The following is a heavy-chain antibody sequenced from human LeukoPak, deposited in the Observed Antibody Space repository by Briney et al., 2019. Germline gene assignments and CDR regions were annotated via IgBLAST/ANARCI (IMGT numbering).Heavy chain of an antibody. J-gene: IGHJ2*01. V-gene: IGHV1-8*03. D-gene: IGHD6-19*01. Sequence: VASVKVSCKASGYTFTSYDINWVRQATGQGLEWMGWMNPNSGNTGYAQKFQGRVTITRNTSISTAYMELSSLRSEDTAVYYCAREAGARTRRVKGPARYWYFDLWGRGTLVTVSS. CDR2: MNPNSGNT. CDR3: AREAGARTRRVKGPARYWYFDL. CDR1: GYTFTSYD.